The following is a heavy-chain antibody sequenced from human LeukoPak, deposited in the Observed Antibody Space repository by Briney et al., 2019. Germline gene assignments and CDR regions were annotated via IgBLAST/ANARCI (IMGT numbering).Heavy chain of an antibody. J-gene: IGHJ3*02. V-gene: IGHV1-18*01. D-gene: IGHD3-22*01. Sequence: ASVKVSCKASGYTFTSYGISWVRQAPGQGLEWMGWISAYNGNTNYAQKLQGRVTMTTDTSTSTAYMELRSLRSEDTAVYYCARTGSYDSSGHDAFDIWGQGTMVTVSS. CDR3: ARTGSYDSSGHDAFDI. CDR1: GYTFTSYG. CDR2: ISAYNGNT.